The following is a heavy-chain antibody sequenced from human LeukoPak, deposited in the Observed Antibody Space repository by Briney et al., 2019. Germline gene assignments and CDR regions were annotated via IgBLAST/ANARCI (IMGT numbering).Heavy chain of an antibody. D-gene: IGHD3-10*01. V-gene: IGHV2-70*04. CDR1: GVSLSPTQMH. Sequence: SAPTLMXPIETFTMTCGFYGVSLSPTQMHGNWMRRSPGQAVEWLARIDWDDYKFYRTSLKTSPTTSKATSTNQVVHTMSNIVPADTAAYDCARSPQMFRGVSFDYWGQGTLVSVSS. CDR3: ARSPQMFRGVSFDY. CDR2: IDWDDYK. J-gene: IGHJ4*02.